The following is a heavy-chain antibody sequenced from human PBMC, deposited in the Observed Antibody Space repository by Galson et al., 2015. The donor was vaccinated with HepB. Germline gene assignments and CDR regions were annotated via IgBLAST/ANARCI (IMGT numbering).Heavy chain of an antibody. J-gene: IGHJ4*02. CDR2: ISYDGTGI. D-gene: IGHD2-21*02. CDR1: GFTFSNYA. V-gene: IGHV3-30-3*01. CDR3: VRGGPWYSSWGGASFDY. Sequence: SLRLSCAVSGFTFSNYAMYWVRQAPGKGLEWVSVISYDGTGIYQADSVNGRFTISRDNSKNTLYLQIDSLRRDDTAIYYCVRGGPWYSSWGGASFDYWGQGTLVTVSS.